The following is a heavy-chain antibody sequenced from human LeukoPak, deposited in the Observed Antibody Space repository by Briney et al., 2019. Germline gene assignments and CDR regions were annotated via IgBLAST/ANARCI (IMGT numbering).Heavy chain of an antibody. J-gene: IGHJ4*02. V-gene: IGHV4-38-2*01. CDR1: GYSISSGYY. D-gene: IGHD3-10*01. CDR3: ARVGYGSGRPDRFDY. CDR2: IYHSGST. Sequence: PSETLSRTCAVSGYSISSGYYWGWIRQPPGKGLEWIGSIYHSGSTYYNPSLKSRVTISVDTSKNQFSLKLSSVTAADTAVYYCARVGYGSGRPDRFDYWGQGTLVTVSS.